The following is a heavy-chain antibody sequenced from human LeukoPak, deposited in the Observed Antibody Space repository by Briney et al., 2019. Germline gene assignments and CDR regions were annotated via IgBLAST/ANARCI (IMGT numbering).Heavy chain of an antibody. CDR3: VIASAIGYFDY. CDR2: INPNSGDT. Sequence: ASVKVSCKASGYTFTGYYMHWVRQAPGQGLEWMGWINPNSGDTNYAQKFQGRVTMTRDTSITTAYMELSRLTSDDTAVYYCVIASAIGYFDYWGQGTLVTVPS. J-gene: IGHJ4*02. CDR1: GYTFTGYY. D-gene: IGHD6-13*01. V-gene: IGHV1-2*02.